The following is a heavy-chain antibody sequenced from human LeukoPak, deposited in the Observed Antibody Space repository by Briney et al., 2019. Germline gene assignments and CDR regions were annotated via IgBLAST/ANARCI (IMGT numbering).Heavy chain of an antibody. V-gene: IGHV3-30*04. CDR3: ARDSVRGGYNSFYFDY. J-gene: IGHJ4*02. CDR1: GFTFSSYA. CDR2: ISYDGSNK. Sequence: GGSLRLSCAASGFTFSSYAMHWVRQAPGKGLEWVAVISYDGSNKYYADSVKGRFTISRDNSKNTLYLQMNSLRAEDTAVYYCARDSVRGGYNSFYFDYWGQGTLVTVSP. D-gene: IGHD5-24*01.